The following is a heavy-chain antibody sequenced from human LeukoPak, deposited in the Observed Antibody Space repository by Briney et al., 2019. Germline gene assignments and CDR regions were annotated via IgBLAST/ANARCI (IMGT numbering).Heavy chain of an antibody. V-gene: IGHV4-61*02. CDR1: GGSISSGSYY. J-gene: IGHJ3*02. CDR2: IYTSGST. D-gene: IGHD3-22*01. CDR3: ARYDSKHYYDSSGYYYEYAFDI. Sequence: KTSQTLSLTCTVSGGSISSGSYYWSWIRQPAGKGLEWIGRIYTSGSTNHNPSLKSRVTISVDTSKNQFSLKPSSVTAADTAVYYCARYDSKHYYDSSGYYYEYAFDIWGQGTMVTVSS.